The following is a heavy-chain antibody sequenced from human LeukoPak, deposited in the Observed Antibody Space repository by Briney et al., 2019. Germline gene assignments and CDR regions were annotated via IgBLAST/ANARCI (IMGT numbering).Heavy chain of an antibody. J-gene: IGHJ4*02. CDR1: GASITSYY. CDR2: IYYSGST. CDR3: ARLSIVGATNFDY. D-gene: IGHD1-26*01. V-gene: IGHV4-59*08. Sequence: SETLSLTCTVSGASITSYYWSWIRQPPRKGLEWTGYIYYSGSTTYKPSLKGRVTISVDTSKNQFSLKLSSVTAADTAVYYCARLSIVGATNFDYWGQGTLVTVSS.